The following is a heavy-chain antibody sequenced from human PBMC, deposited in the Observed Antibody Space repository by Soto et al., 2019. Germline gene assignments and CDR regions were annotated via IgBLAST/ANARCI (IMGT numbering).Heavy chain of an antibody. D-gene: IGHD1-26*01. Sequence: GGSLRLSCAASGFTFSSYWMSWVRQAPGKGLEWVANIKQDGSEKYYVDSVKGRFTISRDNAKNSLYLQMNSLRAEDTAVYYCARDRRPLWELPDYWGQGTLVTVSS. CDR1: GFTFSSYW. J-gene: IGHJ4*02. CDR2: IKQDGSEK. V-gene: IGHV3-7*03. CDR3: ARDRRPLWELPDY.